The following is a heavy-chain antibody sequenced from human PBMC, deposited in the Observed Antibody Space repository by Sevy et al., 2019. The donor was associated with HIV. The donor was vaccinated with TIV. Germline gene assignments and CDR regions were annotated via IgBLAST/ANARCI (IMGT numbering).Heavy chain of an antibody. CDR1: GFVFSDYA. V-gene: IGHV3-23*01. D-gene: IGHD6-19*01. Sequence: GGSLRLSCAGSGFVFSDYAVNWVRQAPGKGLEWVSSISGRDGSTYYADSVKGRFTVSKDESRKTIFLQMNSLRAEDTAIYYCAKDRWLDQEERPFDYWGQGTLVTVSS. CDR3: AKDRWLDQEERPFDY. CDR2: ISGRDGST. J-gene: IGHJ4*02.